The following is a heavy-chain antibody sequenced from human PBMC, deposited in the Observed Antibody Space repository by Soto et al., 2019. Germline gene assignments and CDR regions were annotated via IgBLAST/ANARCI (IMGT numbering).Heavy chain of an antibody. CDR1: GFSISRSSYY. Sequence: PSETLSLTCTFSGFSISRSSYYLGWIRQPPGKGLEWIGSIYYSGSTYYNPSLKSRVTISVDTSKNQFSLKLSSVTAADTAVYYCARHDYGGFGLWGQGTLVTVSS. CDR3: ARHDYGGFGL. J-gene: IGHJ4*02. D-gene: IGHD4-17*01. CDR2: IYYSGST. V-gene: IGHV4-39*01.